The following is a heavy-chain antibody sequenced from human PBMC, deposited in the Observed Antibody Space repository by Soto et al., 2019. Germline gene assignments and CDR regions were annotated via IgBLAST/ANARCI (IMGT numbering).Heavy chain of an antibody. D-gene: IGHD3-22*01. CDR3: TTDSNTTMKVGRVDY. J-gene: IGHJ4*01. CDR1: GFPFSDAW. Sequence: EVQLVESGGGLVKPGGSLRLSCAASGFPFSDAWINWVRQAPGKGLEWVGCIKSKIHGGTTDFAAPVRGRFAISRDDSKNMVFMQMNSLKTEDTAVYYCTTDSNTTMKVGRVDYWGHGTLVTVSS. CDR2: IKSKIHGGTT. V-gene: IGHV3-15*07.